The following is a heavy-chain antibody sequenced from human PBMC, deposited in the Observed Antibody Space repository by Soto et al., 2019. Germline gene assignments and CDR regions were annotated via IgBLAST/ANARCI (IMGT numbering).Heavy chain of an antibody. J-gene: IGHJ4*02. CDR2: FDPEDGEA. CDR1: GYTPTELS. V-gene: IGHV1-24*01. CDR3: ATYLTFGGVIVNRASRY. D-gene: IGHD3-16*02. Sequence: ASVKVSCKVSGYTPTELSMHWVRQAPGKGLEWMGGFDPEDGEAIYAQKFQGRVTMTEDTSTDTAYMELSSLRSEDTAVYYCATYLTFGGVIVNRASRYWGPGTLLTVSS.